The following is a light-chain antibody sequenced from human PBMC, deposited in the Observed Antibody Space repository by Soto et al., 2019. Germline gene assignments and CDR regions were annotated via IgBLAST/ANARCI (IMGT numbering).Light chain of an antibody. CDR2: LGS. CDR1: QSLLHTNGYND. V-gene: IGKV2-28*01. Sequence: DIVMTQSPLSLPVTPGEPASISCRSSQSLLHTNGYNDLEWYLQKPGQSPQLLIYLGSNRASGVPDRFSGSGSGTDFTLKISRVEAEDVGVYYCMQALQSPLTFGQGTKLEIK. J-gene: IGKJ1*01. CDR3: MQALQSPLT.